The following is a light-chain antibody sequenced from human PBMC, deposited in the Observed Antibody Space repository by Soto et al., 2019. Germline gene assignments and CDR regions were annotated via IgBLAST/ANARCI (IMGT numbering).Light chain of an antibody. CDR1: SSDVGSYKF. CDR2: EGS. CDR3: CSYAGGSNV. J-gene: IGLJ1*01. Sequence: QSVLTQPASVSGSPGQSITISCTGTSSDVGSYKFVSWYQQYPGKAPKLMIYEGSKRPSGVSDRFSGSKSGNTASLTISGLQAEDEADYFCCSYAGGSNVFGAGTK. V-gene: IGLV2-23*03.